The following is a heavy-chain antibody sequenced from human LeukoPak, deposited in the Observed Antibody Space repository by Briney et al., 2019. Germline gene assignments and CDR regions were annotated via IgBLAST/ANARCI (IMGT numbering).Heavy chain of an antibody. Sequence: PGGSLRLACAASGFYFSGYSMTWVRQAPGKGLEWVASMTSSSTYIDYADSVKGRFTLSRDNAENSLYLQMHSLRVDDMAVYYCARVSVGQGGDHILFYMDVWGKGTTVTVSS. J-gene: IGHJ6*03. CDR1: GFYFSGYS. CDR3: ARVSVGQGGDHILFYMDV. D-gene: IGHD2/OR15-2a*01. V-gene: IGHV3-21*01. CDR2: MTSSSTYI.